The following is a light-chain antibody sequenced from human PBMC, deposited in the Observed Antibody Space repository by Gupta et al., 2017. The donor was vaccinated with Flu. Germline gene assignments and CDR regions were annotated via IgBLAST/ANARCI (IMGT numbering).Light chain of an antibody. CDR2: EVT. J-gene: IGLJ1*01. Sequence: QSALTQPASVSGSPGQSVSISCTGSSSDVGNYNLVSWYQYHPGKAPKAIIQEVTKRPSGVSNRFSGSKSGYTASLTISGLQAEDEADYYCCSYAGYSTFVFGTGTKVTVL. V-gene: IGLV2-23*02. CDR1: SSDVGNYNL. CDR3: CSYAGYSTFV.